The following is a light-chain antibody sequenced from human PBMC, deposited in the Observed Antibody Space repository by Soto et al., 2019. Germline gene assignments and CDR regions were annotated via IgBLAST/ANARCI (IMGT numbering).Light chain of an antibody. CDR1: QSVSSY. J-gene: IGKJ4*02. CDR3: QQYTDWPLT. CDR2: GAS. V-gene: IGKV3-15*01. Sequence: EIVLTDSPATLSLSLWEIATLSCRASQSVSSYLAWYQQKPAQAPRLLIYGASTRATGIPDRFSGSGSGTEFILTISSLQSEDFAVHYCQQYTDWPLTFGGATKVDIK.